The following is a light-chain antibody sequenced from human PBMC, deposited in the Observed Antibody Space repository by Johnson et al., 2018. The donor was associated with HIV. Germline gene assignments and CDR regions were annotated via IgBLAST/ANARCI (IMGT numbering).Light chain of an antibody. CDR3: GTWDSSLSAFYYV. Sequence: QSVLTQPPSVSAAPGQKVTISCSGSSSNIGNNYVSWYQQLPGTAPKLLIYDNNRRPSGIPDRFSGSTSGTSATLGITGLQTGDEADYYCGTWDSSLSAFYYVFGTGTKVTVL. CDR1: SSNIGNNY. J-gene: IGLJ1*01. V-gene: IGLV1-51*01. CDR2: DNN.